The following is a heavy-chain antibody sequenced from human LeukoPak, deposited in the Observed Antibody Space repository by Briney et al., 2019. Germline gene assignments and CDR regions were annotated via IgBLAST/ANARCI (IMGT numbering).Heavy chain of an antibody. CDR3: AKDRMYYYDSSGYYYYYGMDV. J-gene: IGHJ6*02. CDR2: ISYDGSNK. D-gene: IGHD3-22*01. V-gene: IGHV3-30*18. CDR1: GFTFSSYG. Sequence: PGGSLRLSCAASGFTFSSYGMHWVRQAPGKGLEWVAVISYDGSNKYYADSVKGRFTISRDNSKNTLYLQMNSLRAEDTAVYYCAKDRMYYYDSSGYYYYYGMDVWGQGTTGTVSS.